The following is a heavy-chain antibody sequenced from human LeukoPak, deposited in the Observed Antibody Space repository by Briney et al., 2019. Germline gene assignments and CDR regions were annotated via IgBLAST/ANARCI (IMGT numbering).Heavy chain of an antibody. J-gene: IGHJ4*02. V-gene: IGHV3-23*01. CDR1: GFTFSSYA. CDR3: AKVDTAMGGYFDY. CDR2: ISGSGGST. Sequence: GGSLRLSCAASGFTFSSYAMSWVRQAPGKGLEWVSAISGSGGSTYYADSVKGRFTISRDNSKNTLYLQMNSLRAEDTAVYYCAKVDTAMGGYFDYWGQETLVTVSS. D-gene: IGHD5-18*01.